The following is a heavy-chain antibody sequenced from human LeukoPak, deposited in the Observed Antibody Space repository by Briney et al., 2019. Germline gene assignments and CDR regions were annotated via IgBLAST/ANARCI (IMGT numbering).Heavy chain of an antibody. CDR3: VRWGVEAGMDY. CDR2: INPDGSET. D-gene: IGHD6-19*01. CDR1: GFIFSNYW. V-gene: IGHV3-7*01. J-gene: IGHJ4*02. Sequence: GRSPRLSCEPSGFIFSNYWIGWVRQAPGKGLEWVANINPDGSETSYVDSVKGRFSIARENAKKSAVLQMNSRRAEETVVYKCVRWGVEAGMDYWGRGTLVRVSS.